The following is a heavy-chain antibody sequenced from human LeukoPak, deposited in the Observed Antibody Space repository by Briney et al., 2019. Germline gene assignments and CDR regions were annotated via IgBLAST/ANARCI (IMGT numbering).Heavy chain of an antibody. J-gene: IGHJ4*02. Sequence: SVKVSCKASGGTFSSYAISWVRQAPGQGLEWMGRIIPILGIANYAQKFQGRVTITADKSTSTAYMELSSLRSEDTAVYYCARDLSRGVVKRTYFDYWGQGTLVTVSS. D-gene: IGHD2-15*01. CDR1: GGTFSSYA. CDR3: ARDLSRGVVKRTYFDY. V-gene: IGHV1-69*04. CDR2: IIPILGIA.